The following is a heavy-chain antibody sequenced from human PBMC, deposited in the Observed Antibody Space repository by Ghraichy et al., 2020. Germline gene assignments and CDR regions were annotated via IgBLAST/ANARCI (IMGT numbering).Heavy chain of an antibody. CDR3: TTEDIRKTYYYGSGSYSKGVKVDY. CDR1: GFTFSNAW. J-gene: IGHJ4*02. D-gene: IGHD3-10*01. V-gene: IGHV3-15*01. Sequence: GESLNISCAASGFTFSNAWMSWVRQAPGKGLEWVGRIKSKTDGGTTDYAAPVKGRFTISRDDSKNTLYLQMNSLKTEDTALYYCTTEDIRKTYYYGSGSYSKGVKVDYWGQGTLVTVSS. CDR2: IKSKTDGGTT.